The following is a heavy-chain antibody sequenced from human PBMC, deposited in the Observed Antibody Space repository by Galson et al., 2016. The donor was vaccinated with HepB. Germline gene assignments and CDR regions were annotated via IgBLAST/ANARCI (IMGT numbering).Heavy chain of an antibody. Sequence: SLRLSCAASDLTFNTHGMHWVRQAPGKGLEWVAIVYYDGSNKYYADSMKGRFTISRDNSKKTLYLHMNSLRAEDTAVYYCARDTNIGLGTWIDYWGQGTLVTVSS. V-gene: IGHV3-33*01. CDR1: DLTFNTHG. CDR2: VYYDGSNK. D-gene: IGHD2-2*01. CDR3: ARDTNIGLGTWIDY. J-gene: IGHJ4*02.